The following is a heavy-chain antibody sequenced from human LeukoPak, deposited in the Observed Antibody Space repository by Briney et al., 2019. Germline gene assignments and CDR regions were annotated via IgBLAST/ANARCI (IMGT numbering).Heavy chain of an antibody. J-gene: IGHJ4*02. Sequence: ASVKVSCKASGCTFTSYYMHWVRQAPGQGLEWMGIINPSGGSTSYAQKFQGRVTMTRDMSTSTVYMELSSLRSEDTAVYYCARARRAHYDFWSGPVGFDYWGQGTLVTVSS. CDR3: ARARRAHYDFWSGPVGFDY. D-gene: IGHD3-3*01. CDR2: INPSGGST. CDR1: GCTFTSYY. V-gene: IGHV1-46*01.